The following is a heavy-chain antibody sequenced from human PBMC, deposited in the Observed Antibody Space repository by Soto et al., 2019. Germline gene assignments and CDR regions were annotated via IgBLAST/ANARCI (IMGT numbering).Heavy chain of an antibody. V-gene: IGHV3-23*01. CDR2: ISGSGDST. D-gene: IGHD6-13*01. CDR3: AKDSLYRRSCYQRFDP. CDR1: GFTFSSYA. J-gene: IGHJ5*02. Sequence: PGGSLRLSCAASGFTFSSYAMSWVRQAPGKGLEWVSAISGSGDSTYYADSVKGRFTISRDNSKNTLYLQMNSLRAEDTAAYYCAKDSLYRRSCYQRFDPWGQGTLVTVSS.